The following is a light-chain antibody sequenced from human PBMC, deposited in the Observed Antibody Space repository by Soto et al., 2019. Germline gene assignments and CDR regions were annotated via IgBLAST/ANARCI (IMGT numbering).Light chain of an antibody. CDR3: QQYGSSPLT. CDR1: QSVSSY. CDR2: DAS. Sequence: EIVLTQSPATLSFSPGARAPLSCRASQSVSSYLAWYQQKPGKAPRLLIYDASNRATGIPARFSGSGSGTDFTLTISSLEPEDFVVYYCQQYGSSPLTFGQGTRLEIK. J-gene: IGKJ5*01. V-gene: IGKV3-11*01.